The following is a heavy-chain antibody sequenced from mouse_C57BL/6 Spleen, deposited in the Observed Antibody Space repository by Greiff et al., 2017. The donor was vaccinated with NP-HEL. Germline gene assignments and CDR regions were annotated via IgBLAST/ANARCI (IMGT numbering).Heavy chain of an antibody. J-gene: IGHJ3*01. CDR3: AIVEGYGNYVFPWFAY. CDR1: GYTFTSYW. Sequence: QVQLQQSGAELVKPGASVKVSCKASGYTFTSYWMHWVKQRPGQGLEWIGRIHPSDSDTNYNQKFKGKATLTVDKSSSTAYMQLSSLTSEDSAVYYCAIVEGYGNYVFPWFAYWGQGTLVTVSA. V-gene: IGHV1-74*01. CDR2: IHPSDSDT. D-gene: IGHD2-10*02.